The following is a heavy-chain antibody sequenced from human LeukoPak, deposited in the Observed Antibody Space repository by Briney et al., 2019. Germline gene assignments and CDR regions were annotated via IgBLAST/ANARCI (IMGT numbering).Heavy chain of an antibody. D-gene: IGHD5-12*01. Sequence: RGESLKISCKGSGYSFTSYWIGWVRQMPGKGLEWMGTIYPGDSDTRYSPSFQGQVTISADKSISTAYLQWSSLKASDTAMYYCASRGYSGYDLRSDAFDIWGQGTMVTVSS. V-gene: IGHV5-51*01. J-gene: IGHJ3*02. CDR2: IYPGDSDT. CDR3: ASRGYSGYDLRSDAFDI. CDR1: GYSFTSYW.